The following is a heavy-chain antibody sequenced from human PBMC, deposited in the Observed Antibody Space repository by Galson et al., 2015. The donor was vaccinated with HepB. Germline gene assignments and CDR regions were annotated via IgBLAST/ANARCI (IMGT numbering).Heavy chain of an antibody. CDR2: ISSSSTI. V-gene: IGHV3-48*02. J-gene: IGHJ4*02. CDR1: GFTFSSYS. D-gene: IGHD3-10*01. CDR3: ARDGSGSYLTVN. Sequence: SLRLSCAASGFTFSSYSMNWVRQAPGKGLEWVSYISSSSTIYYADSVKGRFTISRDNAKNSLYLQMNSLRDEDTAVYYCARDGSGSYLTVNWGQGTLVTVSS.